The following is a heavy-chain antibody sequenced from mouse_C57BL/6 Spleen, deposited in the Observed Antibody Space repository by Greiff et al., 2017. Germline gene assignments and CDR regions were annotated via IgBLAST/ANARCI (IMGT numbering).Heavy chain of an antibody. J-gene: IGHJ3*01. Sequence: EVQLQQSGPELVKPGASVKISCKASGYTFTDYYMNWVKQSHGKSLEWIGDINPNNGGTSYNQKFKGKATLTVDKSSSTAYMELRSLTSEDSAVYYCANGDGHWGQGTLVTVSA. CDR1: GYTFTDYY. D-gene: IGHD2-3*01. CDR3: ANGDGH. V-gene: IGHV1-26*01. CDR2: INPNNGGT.